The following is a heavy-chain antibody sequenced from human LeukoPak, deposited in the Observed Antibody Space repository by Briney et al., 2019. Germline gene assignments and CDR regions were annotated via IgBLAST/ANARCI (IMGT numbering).Heavy chain of an antibody. CDR3: AKGGAAAGPTLDY. J-gene: IGHJ4*02. CDR1: GFTFSSYA. CDR2: ISGSGGST. V-gene: IGHV3-23*01. D-gene: IGHD6-13*01. Sequence: PGGSLRLSCAASGFTFSSYAMSWVRQAPGKGLECVSAISGSGGSTYYADSVKGRFTISRDNSKNTLYLQMDSLRAEDTAVYYCAKGGAAAGPTLDYWGQGTLVTVSS.